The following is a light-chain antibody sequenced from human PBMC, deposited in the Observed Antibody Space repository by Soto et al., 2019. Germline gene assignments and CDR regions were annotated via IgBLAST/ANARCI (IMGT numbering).Light chain of an antibody. V-gene: IGKV3-15*01. Sequence: EIVRTQSPATLSVSPGDRDTLSCRASQSFGSDLAWYQLKPGQAPRLLIYGAATKDTGIPARFSGSGSRTEFSLTVSRLQSEGFAVYYCQQYNIWSLYAVGRGNKLEIK. CDR2: GAA. CDR1: QSFGSD. CDR3: QQYNIWSLYA. J-gene: IGKJ2*01.